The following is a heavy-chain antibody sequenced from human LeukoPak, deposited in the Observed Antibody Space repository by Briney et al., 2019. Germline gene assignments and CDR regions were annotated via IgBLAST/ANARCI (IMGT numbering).Heavy chain of an antibody. CDR3: AIYGSGSYYAYYFDY. J-gene: IGHJ4*02. CDR1: GYAFTSYY. CDR2: INPSGGST. D-gene: IGHD3-10*01. V-gene: IGHV1-46*01. Sequence: GASVKVSCKASGYAFTSYYMHWVRQAPGQGLEWMGIINPSGGSTSYAQKFQGRVTMTRDTSTSTVYMELSSLRSEDTAMYYCAIYGSGSYYAYYFDYWGQGTLVTVSS.